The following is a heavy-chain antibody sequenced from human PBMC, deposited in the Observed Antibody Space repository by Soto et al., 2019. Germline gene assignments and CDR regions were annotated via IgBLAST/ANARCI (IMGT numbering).Heavy chain of an antibody. CDR1: GYSFTSYW. J-gene: IGHJ6*02. V-gene: IGHV5-10-1*01. Sequence: LGESLKISCKGSGYSFTSYWISWVRQMPGKGLEWMGRIDPSDSYTNYSPSFQGHVTISADKSISTAYLQWSSLKASDTAMYYCARSSSPRDRYYYYGMDVWGQGTTVTVSS. CDR3: ARSSSPRDRYYYYGMDV. D-gene: IGHD6-6*01. CDR2: IDPSDSYT.